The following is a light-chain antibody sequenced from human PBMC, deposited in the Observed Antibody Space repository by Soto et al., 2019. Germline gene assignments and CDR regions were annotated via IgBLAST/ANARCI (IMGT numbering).Light chain of an antibody. J-gene: IGKJ1*01. CDR3: QKYNSARWT. Sequence: IRMTQSTSSLSASTGDRVTITCRASQGISNYLAWYQQRPGKVPKLLIYAASTLQSGVPSRFSGSGSGTDFTLTISSLQPEDVATYYCQKYNSARWTFGQGTKVDIK. V-gene: IGKV1-27*01. CDR2: AAS. CDR1: QGISNY.